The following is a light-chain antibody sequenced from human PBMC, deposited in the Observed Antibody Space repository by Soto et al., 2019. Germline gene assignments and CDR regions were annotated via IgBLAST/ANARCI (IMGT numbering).Light chain of an antibody. J-gene: IGLJ3*02. V-gene: IGLV1-44*01. CDR2: SNN. Sequence: QSVLTQPPSASGTPGQRVTISCSGRSSNIGSNTVNWYQQLPGTAPKLLIYSNNQRPSGVPDRFSGSKSGTSASLAISGLQSEDEADYYCAAWDDSLNGPVFGGGTKLIVL. CDR3: AAWDDSLNGPV. CDR1: SSNIGSNT.